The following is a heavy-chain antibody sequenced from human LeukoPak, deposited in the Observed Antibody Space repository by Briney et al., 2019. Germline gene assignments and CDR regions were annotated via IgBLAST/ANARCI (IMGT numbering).Heavy chain of an antibody. CDR2: ISSSSSTM. CDR1: GFTFSSYS. Sequence: GGSLRLSCAASGFTFSSYSMNWVRQAPGKGLEWVSYISSSSSTMYYADSVKGRFTISRDNAKNSLYLQMNSLRAEDTAVYYCAVSGFGELEGDYWGQGTLVTVSS. D-gene: IGHD3-10*01. J-gene: IGHJ4*02. CDR3: AVSGFGELEGDY. V-gene: IGHV3-48*01.